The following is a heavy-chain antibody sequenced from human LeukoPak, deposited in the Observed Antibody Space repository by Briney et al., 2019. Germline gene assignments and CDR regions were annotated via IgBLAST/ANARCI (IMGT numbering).Heavy chain of an antibody. CDR1: GGSFSGYY. V-gene: IGHV4-34*01. J-gene: IGHJ4*02. D-gene: IGHD2-2*01. Sequence: PSETLSLTCAVYGGSFSGYYWSWIRQPPGKGLEWIGEINHSGSTNYNPSLKRRVTISVDTSKNQFSLKLSSVTAADTAVYYCARGRRGIVVVPAAIGYFDYWGQGTLVTVSS. CDR2: INHSGST. CDR3: ARGRRGIVVVPAAIGYFDY.